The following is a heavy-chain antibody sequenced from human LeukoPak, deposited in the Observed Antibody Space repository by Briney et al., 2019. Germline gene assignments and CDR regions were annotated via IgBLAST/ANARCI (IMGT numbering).Heavy chain of an antibody. CDR2: IYYSGST. Sequence: SETLSLTCTVSGGSISSSSYYWGWIRQPPGKGLEWIGSIYYSGSTYYNPSLKSRVTISVDTFKNQFSLKLSSVTAADTAVYYCARHGVKSGLVSRYYYYYMDVWGKGTTVTISS. J-gene: IGHJ6*03. CDR3: ARHGVKSGLVSRYYYYYMDV. V-gene: IGHV4-39*01. D-gene: IGHD3-3*01. CDR1: GGSISSSSYY.